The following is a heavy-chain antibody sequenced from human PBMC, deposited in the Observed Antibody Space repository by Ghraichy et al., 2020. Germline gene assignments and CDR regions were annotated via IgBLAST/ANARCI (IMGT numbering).Heavy chain of an antibody. V-gene: IGHV3-11*06. J-gene: IGHJ6*02. CDR2: ISSSSSYT. CDR1: GFTFSDYY. Sequence: GESLNISCAASGFTFSDYYMSWIRQAPGKGLEWVSYISSSSSYTNYADSVKGRFTISRDNAKNSLYLQMNSLRAEDTAVYYCARDHSSGIGYYYGMDVWGQGTTVTVSS. CDR3: ARDHSSGIGYYYGMDV. D-gene: IGHD6-19*01.